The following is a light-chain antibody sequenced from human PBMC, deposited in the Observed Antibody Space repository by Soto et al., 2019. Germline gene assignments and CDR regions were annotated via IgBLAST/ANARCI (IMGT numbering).Light chain of an antibody. J-gene: IGLJ1*01. Sequence: QSVLTQPASVSGSPGQSITISCTGTSSDVGSYNLVSWYQQHPGKAPKLMIYEGSKRPSGVSNRFSGSKSGNTASLTISGLQADDEADYYCCSYAGSSTFPYVFGTGTKLTVL. CDR1: SSDVGSYNL. CDR3: CSYAGSSTFPYV. CDR2: EGS. V-gene: IGLV2-23*01.